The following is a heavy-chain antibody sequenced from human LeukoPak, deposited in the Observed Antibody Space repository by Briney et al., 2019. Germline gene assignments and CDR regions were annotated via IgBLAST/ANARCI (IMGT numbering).Heavy chain of an antibody. Sequence: GESLKISWKGSGYSFTSYWIGWVRQMPGKGLEWMGIIYPGDSDTRYSPSFQGQVTISADKSISTAYLQWSSLKASDTAMYYCARREDYDSSGYPTHFDIWGQGTMVTVSS. CDR3: ARREDYDSSGYPTHFDI. V-gene: IGHV5-51*01. J-gene: IGHJ3*02. CDR1: GYSFTSYW. D-gene: IGHD3-22*01. CDR2: IYPGDSDT.